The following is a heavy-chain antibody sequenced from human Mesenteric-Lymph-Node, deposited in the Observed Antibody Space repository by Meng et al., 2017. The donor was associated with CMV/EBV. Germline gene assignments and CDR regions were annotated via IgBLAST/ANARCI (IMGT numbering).Heavy chain of an antibody. D-gene: IGHD3-3*01. CDR1: YG. V-gene: IGHV3-33*06. CDR3: AKEGLRVLRFLEWLLPEYYFDY. CDR2: IWYDGRNK. J-gene: IGHJ4*02. Sequence: YGLHWVRQAPGQGLEWVAVIWYDGRNKYYAASVKGRFTISRDNSKNTLYLQMNSLRAEDTAVYYCAKEGLRVLRFLEWLLPEYYFDYWGQGTLVTVSS.